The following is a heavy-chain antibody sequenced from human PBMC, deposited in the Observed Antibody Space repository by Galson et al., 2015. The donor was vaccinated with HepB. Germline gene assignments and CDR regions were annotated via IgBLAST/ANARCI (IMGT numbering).Heavy chain of an antibody. V-gene: IGHV3-30*04. CDR3: ARKSGWYGRPTDY. CDR2: ISYDGNNK. CDR1: GFTFSSYT. D-gene: IGHD6-19*01. J-gene: IGHJ4*02. Sequence: SLRLSCAASGFTFSSYTMHWVRQAPGKGLEWVAVISYDGNNKYYADSVKGRFTISRDNSKNTLYLQVNIVRAEDTAVYYCARKSGWYGRPTDYWGQGTLVTISS.